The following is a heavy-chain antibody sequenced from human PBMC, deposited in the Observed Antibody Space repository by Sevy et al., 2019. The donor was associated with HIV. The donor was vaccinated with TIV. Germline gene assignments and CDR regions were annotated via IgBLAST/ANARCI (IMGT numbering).Heavy chain of an antibody. D-gene: IGHD6-13*01. V-gene: IGHV3-21*01. CDR2: ISSSSSYI. CDR3: ARGKQYGGSSWAWYYYYMDV. Sequence: GGSLRLSCAASGFTFSSYSMNWVRQAPGKGLEWVSSISSSSSYIYYADSVKGRFTISRDNAKNSLYLQMNSLRAEDTAVYYCARGKQYGGSSWAWYYYYMDVWGKGTTVTVSS. J-gene: IGHJ6*03. CDR1: GFTFSSYS.